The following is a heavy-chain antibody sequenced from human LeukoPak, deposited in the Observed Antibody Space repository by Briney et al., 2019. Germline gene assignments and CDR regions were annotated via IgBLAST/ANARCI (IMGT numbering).Heavy chain of an antibody. Sequence: SETLSLTCTVSGGSISSYYWSWIRQPAGKGLEWIGRIYTSGSTNYNPSLKSRVTMSVDTSKNQFSLKLSSVTAADTAVYYCARNGFAEFYDSSGCYDYWGQGTLVTVSS. J-gene: IGHJ4*02. CDR3: ARNGFAEFYDSSGCYDY. V-gene: IGHV4-4*07. CDR2: IYTSGST. D-gene: IGHD3-22*01. CDR1: GGSISSYY.